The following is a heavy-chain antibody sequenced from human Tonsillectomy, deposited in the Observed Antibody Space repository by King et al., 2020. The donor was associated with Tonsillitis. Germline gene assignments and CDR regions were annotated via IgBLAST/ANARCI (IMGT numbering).Heavy chain of an antibody. V-gene: IGHV3-30*18. CDR3: AKDYEKWGAVGSLFFDY. CDR2: ISYDGNNK. CDR1: GFTFSNYG. D-gene: IGHD6-19*01. J-gene: IGHJ4*02. Sequence: VQLVESGGGVVQPGRSLTLSCAASGFTFSNYGMHWVRQAPGKGLEWVSLISYDGNNKYYADSVKGRFAISRDNSKNTLFLQMDSLRADDTDLYYCAKDYEKWGAVGSLFFDYWGQGTLVTVAS.